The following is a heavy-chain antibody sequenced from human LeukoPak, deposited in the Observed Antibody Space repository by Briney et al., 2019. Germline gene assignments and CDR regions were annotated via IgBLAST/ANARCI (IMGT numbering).Heavy chain of an antibody. CDR1: GFTFSNAW. Sequence: GGSLRLSCAASGFTFSNAWMNWVRQAPGKGLEWVGRIKSKTDGGTTDYAAPVKGRFTISRDDSKNTLYLQMNSLKTEDTAVYYCTTLIPPITYCGGDCYGPVADYWGQGTLVTVSS. D-gene: IGHD2-21*02. CDR3: TTLIPPITYCGGDCYGPVADY. CDR2: IKSKTDGGTT. J-gene: IGHJ4*02. V-gene: IGHV3-15*07.